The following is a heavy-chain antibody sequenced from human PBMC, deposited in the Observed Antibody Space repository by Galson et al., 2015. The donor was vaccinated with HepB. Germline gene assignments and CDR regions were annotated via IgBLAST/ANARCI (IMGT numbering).Heavy chain of an antibody. CDR1: GFTFSSYS. CDR3: ARDAPDIAARSYYYYYMDV. CDR2: ISSSSSTI. D-gene: IGHD6-6*01. V-gene: IGHV3-48*01. J-gene: IGHJ6*03. Sequence: SLRLSCAASGFTFSSYSMNWVRQAPGKGLEWVSYISSSSSTIYYADSVKGRFTISRDNAKNSLYLQMNSLRAEDTAVYYCARDAPDIAARSYYYYYMDVWGKGTTVTVSS.